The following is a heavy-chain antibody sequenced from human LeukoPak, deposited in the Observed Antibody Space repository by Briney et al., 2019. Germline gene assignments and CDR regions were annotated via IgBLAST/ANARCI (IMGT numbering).Heavy chain of an antibody. V-gene: IGHV3-15*01. J-gene: IGHJ6*03. CDR1: LFTFSNAL. Sequence: GGSLRLSSVDPLFTFSNALMSCGPPSPGKGVERVGRIKSKTDGGTADYAAPVKGRFTISRDDSKNTLYLQMNSLKTEDTAVYYCTTVVAGDYSNSYYYMDVWGKGTTVTVSS. CDR3: TTVVAGDYSNSYYYMDV. D-gene: IGHD4-11*01. CDR2: IKSKTDGGTA.